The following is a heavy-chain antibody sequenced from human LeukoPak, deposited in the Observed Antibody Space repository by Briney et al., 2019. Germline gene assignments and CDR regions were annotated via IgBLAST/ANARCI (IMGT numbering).Heavy chain of an antibody. CDR1: GGSFSGYY. CDR3: ARGYDPGAFDI. Sequence: SETLSLTCAVYGGSFSGYYWSWIRQPPRKGLEWIGEINHSGSTNYNPSLKSRVTISVDTSKNQFSLKLSSVTAADTAVYYCARGYDPGAFDIWGQGTMVTVSS. CDR2: INHSGST. D-gene: IGHD3-16*01. J-gene: IGHJ3*02. V-gene: IGHV4-34*01.